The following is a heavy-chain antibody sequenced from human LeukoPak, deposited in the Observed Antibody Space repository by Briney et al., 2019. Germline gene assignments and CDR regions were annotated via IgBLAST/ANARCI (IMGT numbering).Heavy chain of an antibody. V-gene: IGHV1-46*01. CDR2: INPSGGST. J-gene: IGHJ6*03. D-gene: IGHD4-17*01. CDR1: GYTFTSYY. CDR3: ARGYGDYYMDV. Sequence: ASVKVSCKASGYTFTSYYIHWVRQAPGQGLEWMGIINPSGGSTSYAQKVQGRVTMTRDMSTSTVYMELSSLRSEDTAVYYCARGYGDYYMDVWGKGTTVTVSS.